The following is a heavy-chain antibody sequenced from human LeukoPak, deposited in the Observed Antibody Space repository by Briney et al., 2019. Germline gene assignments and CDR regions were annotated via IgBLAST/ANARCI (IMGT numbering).Heavy chain of an antibody. J-gene: IGHJ3*02. V-gene: IGHV1-24*01. CDR3: ARVRSPGYSSSWYVGAFDI. CDR1: GYTLTELS. D-gene: IGHD6-13*01. CDR2: FDPEDGET. Sequence: ASVKVSCKVSGYTLTELSMHWVRQAPGKGLEWMGGFDPEDGETIYAQKFQGRVTMTEDTSTDTAYMELSSLRSEDTAVYYCARVRSPGYSSSWYVGAFDIWGQGTMVTVSS.